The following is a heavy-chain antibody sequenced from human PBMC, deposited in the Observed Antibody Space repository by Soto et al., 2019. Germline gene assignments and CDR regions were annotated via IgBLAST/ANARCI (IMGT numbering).Heavy chain of an antibody. D-gene: IGHD3-22*01. V-gene: IGHV3-48*02. CDR2: ISSSSSTI. CDR1: GFTFSSYS. CDR3: VGTPHYYDSSGYYYGMDV. Sequence: EVQLVESGGGLVQPGGSLRLSCAASGFTFSSYSMNWVRQAPGKGLEWVSYISSSSSTIYYADSVKGRFTISRDNTKNSLYLQMNSLRDEDTAVYYCVGTPHYYDSSGYYYGMDVWGQGTTVTVSS. J-gene: IGHJ6*02.